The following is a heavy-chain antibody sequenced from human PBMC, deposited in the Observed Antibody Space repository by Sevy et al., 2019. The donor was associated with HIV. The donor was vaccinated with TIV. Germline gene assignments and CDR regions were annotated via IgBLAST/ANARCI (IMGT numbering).Heavy chain of an antibody. J-gene: IGHJ6*02. CDR3: AKYYDSYYYYGMDV. D-gene: IGHD3-3*01. CDR2: VYYSGST. CDR1: GGSISSSSFY. V-gene: IGHV4-39*01. Sequence: SDTLSLTCTVSGGSISSSSFYWGWIRQPPGKGLEWLGSVYYSGSTYYNPSLKSRVTISVDTSKNQLFLKLSSVTAADTAVYYCAKYYDSYYYYGMDVWGQGTTVTVSS.